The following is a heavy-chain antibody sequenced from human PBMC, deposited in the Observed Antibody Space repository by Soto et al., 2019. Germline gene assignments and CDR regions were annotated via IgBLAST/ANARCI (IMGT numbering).Heavy chain of an antibody. CDR3: ARDPGIAAAGTVGYFDY. Sequence: GGSLRLSCAASGFTFSSYWMSWVRQAPGKGLEWVANIKQDGSEKHYVDSVKGRFTISRDNAKNSLYLEMNSLRAEDTAVYYCARDPGIAAAGTVGYFDYWGQGT. CDR1: GFTFSSYW. D-gene: IGHD6-13*01. CDR2: IKQDGSEK. J-gene: IGHJ4*02. V-gene: IGHV3-7*01.